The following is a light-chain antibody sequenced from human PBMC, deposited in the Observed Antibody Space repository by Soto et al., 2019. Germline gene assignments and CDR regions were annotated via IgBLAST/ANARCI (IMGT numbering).Light chain of an antibody. V-gene: IGKV3-15*01. J-gene: IGKJ2*01. CDR2: GAS. CDR1: QSVSSN. CDR3: QQYNKWPPYT. Sequence: EIVMTQSPATLSVSPGERATLSCRASQSVSSNLAWYQQKPGQAPRLLIYGASTRATGIPARFSGSGSGTVFTLTISSLQSEDFALYYCQQYNKWPPYTFGQGTKLEIK.